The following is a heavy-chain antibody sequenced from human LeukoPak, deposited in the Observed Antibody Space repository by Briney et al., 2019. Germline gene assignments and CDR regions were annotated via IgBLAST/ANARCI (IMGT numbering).Heavy chain of an antibody. CDR3: ARRLYDFWSGSCDY. Sequence: GGSLRLSCAASGFTFSNYWMHWVRQAPGKGLVWVSRINTDGSSTSYADSVKGRFTISRDNAKNTLYLQMNSLRAEDTAVYYCARRLYDFWSGSCDYWGQGTLVTVPS. J-gene: IGHJ4*02. V-gene: IGHV3-74*01. CDR1: GFTFSNYW. D-gene: IGHD3-3*01. CDR2: INTDGSST.